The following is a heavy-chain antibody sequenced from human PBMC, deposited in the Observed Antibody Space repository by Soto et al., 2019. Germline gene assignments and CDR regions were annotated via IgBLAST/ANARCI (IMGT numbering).Heavy chain of an antibody. V-gene: IGHV4-39*01. D-gene: IGHD1-26*01. CDR2: IYYSGST. J-gene: IGHJ1*01. CDR3: ARLRSGSYYTPEYFQH. CDR1: GASVSSGSYY. Sequence: PSETLSLTCTVSGASVSSGSYYWGWIRQPPGKGLEWIGSIYYSGSTYYNPSLKSRVTISVDTSKNQFSLKLSSVTAADTAVYYCARLRSGSYYTPEYFQHWGQGTLVTVSS.